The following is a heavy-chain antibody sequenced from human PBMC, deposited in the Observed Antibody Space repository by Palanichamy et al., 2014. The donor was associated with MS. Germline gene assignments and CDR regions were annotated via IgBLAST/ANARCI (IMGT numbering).Heavy chain of an antibody. J-gene: IGHJ3*02. CDR1: GGSISSYY. V-gene: IGHV4-4*07. D-gene: IGHD1-26*01. CDR2: SIPVEH. CDR3: AREDDGWGGSYGVYAFDI. Sequence: VQLQESGPGLVKPSETLSLTCTVSGGSISSYYWSWIRQPAGRDWSGLGVSIPVEHQLQPSLKSRVTMSVDTSKNQFSLKLSSVTAADTAVYYCAREDDGWGGSYGVYAFDIWGQGTMVTVSS.